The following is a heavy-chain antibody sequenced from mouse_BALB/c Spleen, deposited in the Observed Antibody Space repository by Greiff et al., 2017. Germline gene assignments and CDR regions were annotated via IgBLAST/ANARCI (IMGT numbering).Heavy chain of an antibody. V-gene: IGHV5-9-3*01. CDR2: ISSGGSYT. J-gene: IGHJ4*01. CDR1: GFTFSSYA. CDR3: ARQDYYGSSYEAMDY. D-gene: IGHD1-1*01. Sequence: EVQLVESGGGLVKPGGSLKLSCAASGFTFSSYAMSWVRQTPEKRLEWVATISSGGSYTYYPDSVKGRFTISRDNAKNTLYLQMSSLRSEDTAMYYCARQDYYGSSYEAMDYWGQETSVTVSS.